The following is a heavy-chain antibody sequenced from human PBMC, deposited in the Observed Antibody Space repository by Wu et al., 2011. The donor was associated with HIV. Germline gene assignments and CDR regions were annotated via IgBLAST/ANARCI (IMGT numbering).Heavy chain of an antibody. D-gene: IGHD6-6*01. V-gene: IGHV1-18*01. CDR3: ARDGSSAQLDLYYNHMDV. CDR2: ISAYNGDT. Sequence: QVQLVQSGAEVKKPGASVKVSCKASGYTFTNYAIHWVRQAPGQGLEWMGWISAYNGDTNYAQKLQDRVTMTIDTSTSTAYMELRSLRSDDTAVYYCARDGSSAQLDLYYNHMDVWGKGTTVTVSS. CDR1: GYTFTNYA. J-gene: IGHJ6*03.